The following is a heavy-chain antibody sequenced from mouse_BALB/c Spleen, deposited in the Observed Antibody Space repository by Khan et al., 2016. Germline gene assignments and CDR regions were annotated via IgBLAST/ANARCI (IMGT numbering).Heavy chain of an antibody. CDR3: ARSPYDDDVGFAY. V-gene: IGHV14-3*02. CDR1: GFNIKDTY. Sequence: VQLQQPGAELVKPGASVKLSCTASGFNIKDTYMHWVKQRPEQGLEWIGRIDPANGNTKYDPKFQGKATITADTSSNTASLQLRSLTSEDTAVYYCARSPYDDDVGFAYWGQGTLVTVSA. CDR2: IDPANGNT. D-gene: IGHD2-4*01. J-gene: IGHJ3*01.